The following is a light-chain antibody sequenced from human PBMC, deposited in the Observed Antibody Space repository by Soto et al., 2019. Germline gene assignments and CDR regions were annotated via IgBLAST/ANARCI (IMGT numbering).Light chain of an antibody. CDR2: EVX. Sequence: QSALTQPPSASGSPGQSVTISCTGTSSDVGGYNYVSWYQQHPGKAPXLXIXEVXXXXXXXXXXXXGSXSGNXXSXTVXGXXXXXXXXXYXSSYAGSNNLVFGGGTKLTVL. CDR1: SSDVGGYNY. J-gene: IGLJ2*01. CDR3: SSYAGSNNLV. V-gene: IGLV2-8*01.